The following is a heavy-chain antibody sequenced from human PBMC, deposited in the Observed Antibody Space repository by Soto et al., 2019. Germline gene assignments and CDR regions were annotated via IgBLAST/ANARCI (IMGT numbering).Heavy chain of an antibody. V-gene: IGHV3-30*18. D-gene: IGHD1-7*01. CDR2: ISYDGSNK. CDR1: GFTFSSYG. Sequence: GGSLRLSSAASGFTFSSYGMHWVRQAPGKGLEWVAVISYDGSNKYYAGSVKGRFTISRDNSKNTLYLQMNSLRAEDTAVYYCAKDNINWNSFYYYYGMDVWGQGTTVTVSS. CDR3: AKDNINWNSFYYYYGMDV. J-gene: IGHJ6*02.